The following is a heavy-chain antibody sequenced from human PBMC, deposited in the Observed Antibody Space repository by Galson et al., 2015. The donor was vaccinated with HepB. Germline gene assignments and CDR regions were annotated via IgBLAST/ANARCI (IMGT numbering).Heavy chain of an antibody. CDR3: ARVPEQLWLWSYYYYYGMDV. CDR2: ISYDGSNK. D-gene: IGHD5-18*01. Sequence: SLRLSCAASGFTFSSYAMHWVRQAPGKGLEWVAVISYDGSNKYYADSVKGRFTISRDNSKNTLYLQMNSLRAEDTAVYYCARVPEQLWLWSYYYYYGMDVWGQGTTVTVSS. J-gene: IGHJ6*02. CDR1: GFTFSSYA. V-gene: IGHV3-30*04.